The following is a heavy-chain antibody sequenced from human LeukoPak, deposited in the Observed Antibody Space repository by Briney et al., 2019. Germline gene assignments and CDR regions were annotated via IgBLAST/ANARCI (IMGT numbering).Heavy chain of an antibody. V-gene: IGHV1-2*02. J-gene: IGHJ4*02. Sequence: ASVKVSCKASGYTFTTYYMHWVRQAPGQGLEWMGWINPNSGGTNYAQKFQGRVTMIRDTSISTAYMELSRLRSDDTAVYYCASQGLLWFGIDYWGQGTLVTVSS. CDR3: ASQGLLWFGIDY. CDR1: GYTFTTYY. CDR2: INPNSGGT. D-gene: IGHD3-10*01.